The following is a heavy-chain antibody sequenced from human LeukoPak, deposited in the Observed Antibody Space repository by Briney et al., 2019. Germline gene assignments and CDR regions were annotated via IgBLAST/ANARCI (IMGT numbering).Heavy chain of an antibody. V-gene: IGHV4-39*07. CDR2: ISHSGSI. J-gene: IGHJ6*02. CDR1: GGSISSSSYY. CDR3: AAAPILRGEGGEHYKYGMDV. Sequence: SETLSLTCTVSGGSISSSSYYWGWIRQPPGRGLEWIGSISHSGSIHYNPSLKSRVTMSADTFKNHFSLIVTSLTAADTAVYYCAAAPILRGEGGEHYKYGMDVWGQGTTVIVSS. D-gene: IGHD2-2*02.